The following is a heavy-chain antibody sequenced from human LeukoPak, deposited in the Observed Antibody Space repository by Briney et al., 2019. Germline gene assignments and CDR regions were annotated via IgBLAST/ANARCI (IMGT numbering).Heavy chain of an antibody. CDR1: DDSISDYY. J-gene: IGHJ4*02. D-gene: IGHD3-16*01. CDR2: FHNSGTS. CDR3: TRGAGWLIDY. Sequence: SETLSLTCTVSDDSISDYYRGWIRQPPGKGLEWFGYFHNSGTSTYNPSLKSRATISADTSKNQFSLKLNSLTTADTAVYYCTRGAGWLIDYWGQGILVTVSS. V-gene: IGHV4-59*01.